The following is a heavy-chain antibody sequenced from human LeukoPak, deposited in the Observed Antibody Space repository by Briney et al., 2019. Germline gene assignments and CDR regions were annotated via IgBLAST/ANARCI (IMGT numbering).Heavy chain of an antibody. V-gene: IGHV4-59*01. CDR2: IFYTGTT. J-gene: IGHJ4*02. Sequence: PSETLSLTCTVSGVSISYNYWSWIRQPPGKGLEWIGQIFYTGTTEYNPSLKSRVSMPLDTSKNQFSLRLSSVTAGDTAVYYCARQHGGNYLDFWGQGTLVTVSS. D-gene: IGHD4-23*01. CDR1: GVSISYNY. CDR3: ARQHGGNYLDF.